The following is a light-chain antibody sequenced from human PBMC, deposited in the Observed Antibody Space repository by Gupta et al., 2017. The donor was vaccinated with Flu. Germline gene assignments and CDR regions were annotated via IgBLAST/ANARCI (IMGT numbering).Light chain of an antibody. CDR3: AAWGDRLSVVV. V-gene: IGLV1-44*01. Sequence: GSSSNIGRSTVNWYQQLPGTAPKVLIYSDNQRTSGVPDRFSGSKSGTSASLTISGLQSADEVDYFCAAWGDRLSVVVFGGGTKLTVL. J-gene: IGLJ2*01. CDR1: SSNIGRST. CDR2: SDN.